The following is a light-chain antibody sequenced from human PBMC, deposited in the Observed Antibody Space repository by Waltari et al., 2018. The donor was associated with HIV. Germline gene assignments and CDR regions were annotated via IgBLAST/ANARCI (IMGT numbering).Light chain of an antibody. CDR3: QVWNTGHDQFVV. CDR1: EIGDKK. Sequence: SYELTQPPSVSVSPGQTATITCRETEIGDKKVHWYQQKSGQAPVLVVYDDLDRPAGIPDRFSGSNSGDTATLTIIRVEPGDEADYYCQVWNTGHDQFVVFGGGTKLTVL. CDR2: DDL. V-gene: IGLV3-21*02. J-gene: IGLJ2*01.